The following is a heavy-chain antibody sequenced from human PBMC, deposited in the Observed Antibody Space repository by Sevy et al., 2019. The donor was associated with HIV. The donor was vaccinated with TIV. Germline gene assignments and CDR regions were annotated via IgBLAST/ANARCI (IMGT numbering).Heavy chain of an antibody. V-gene: IGHV3-23*01. Sequence: GGSLRLSCAASGFTFSSYAMSWVRQAPGKGLEWVSAISGSGGSTYYADSVKGRFTISRDNSKNTLYLQMNSLRAEDTVVYYCAKDTDYYDSSGYYYVDYWGQGTLVTVSS. CDR2: ISGSGGST. J-gene: IGHJ4*02. CDR1: GFTFSSYA. D-gene: IGHD3-22*01. CDR3: AKDTDYYDSSGYYYVDY.